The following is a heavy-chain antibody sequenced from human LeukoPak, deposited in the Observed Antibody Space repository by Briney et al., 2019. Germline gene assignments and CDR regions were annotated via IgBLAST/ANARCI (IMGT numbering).Heavy chain of an antibody. CDR2: ISSSSSTI. CDR3: TRHDDYGY. Sequence: GGSLRLSCAASGFTFSSYSMNWVRQAPGKGLEWVSYISSSSSTIYYADSVKGRFTISRDNAKNSLYLQMNSLKTEDTAVYYCTRHDDYGYWGQGTLVTVSS. J-gene: IGHJ4*02. CDR1: GFTFSSYS. V-gene: IGHV3-48*01. D-gene: IGHD3-16*01.